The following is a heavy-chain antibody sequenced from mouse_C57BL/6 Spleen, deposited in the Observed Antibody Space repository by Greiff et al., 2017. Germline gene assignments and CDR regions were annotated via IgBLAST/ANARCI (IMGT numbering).Heavy chain of an antibody. CDR1: GYAFRSSW. CDR2: IYPGDGDT. CDR3: ARKGIYYDYDYWYFDV. Sequence: VQLQQSGPELVKPGASVKISCKASGYAFRSSWMNWVKQRPGKGLEWIGRIYPGDGDTNYNGKFKGKATLTADKSSSTAYMQLSSLTSEDSAVYFCARKGIYYDYDYWYFDVWGTGTTVTVSS. D-gene: IGHD2-4*01. V-gene: IGHV1-82*01. J-gene: IGHJ1*03.